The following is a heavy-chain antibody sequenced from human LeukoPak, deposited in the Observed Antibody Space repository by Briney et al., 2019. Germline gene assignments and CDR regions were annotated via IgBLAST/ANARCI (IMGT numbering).Heavy chain of an antibody. CDR1: GGSISSGGYF. Sequence: SETLSLTCAVSGGSISSGGYFWNWIRQPPRKGLEWIGYIYHSGSTYYNPSLKSRVTISVDRSKNHFSLKLSSVTAADTAVYYCARTSYYDSSHFDYWGQGTLVTVSS. CDR3: ARTSYYDSSHFDY. V-gene: IGHV4-30-2*01. J-gene: IGHJ4*02. CDR2: IYHSGST. D-gene: IGHD3-22*01.